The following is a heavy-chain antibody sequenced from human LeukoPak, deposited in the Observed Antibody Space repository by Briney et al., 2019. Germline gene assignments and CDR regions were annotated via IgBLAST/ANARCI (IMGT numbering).Heavy chain of an antibody. CDR3: ARSRLALEWTLMTFDY. V-gene: IGHV1-69*13. J-gene: IGHJ4*02. CDR1: GGTFSSYA. CDR2: IIPIFGTA. D-gene: IGHD3-3*01. Sequence: GASVKVSCKASGGTFSSYAISWVRQAPGQGLEWMGGIIPIFGTANYAQKFQGRVTITADESTSTACMELSSLRSEDTAVYYCARSRLALEWTLMTFDYWGQGTLVTVSS.